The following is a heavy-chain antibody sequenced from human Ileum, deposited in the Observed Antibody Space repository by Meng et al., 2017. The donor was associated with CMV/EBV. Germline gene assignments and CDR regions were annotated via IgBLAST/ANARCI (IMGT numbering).Heavy chain of an antibody. D-gene: IGHD2-21*02. CDR3: AREVTAGSDWYIDL. CDR1: GGSIGGGDWY. CDR2: KYYSGGA. V-gene: IGHV4-30-4*01. J-gene: IGHJ2*01. Sequence: SGGSIGGGDWYWSWIRQTPGKALEWIGFKYYSGGAQYNPSLKSRVTISVDPSKNQFSLRLTSVTAADTAVYFCAREVTAGSDWYIDLWGRGLLVTVSS.